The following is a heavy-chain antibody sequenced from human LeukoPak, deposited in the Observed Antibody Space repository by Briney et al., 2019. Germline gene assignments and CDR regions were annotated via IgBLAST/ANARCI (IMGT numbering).Heavy chain of an antibody. CDR2: ISGSGGST. CDR1: GFTFNNYA. Sequence: GGSLRLSCAASGFTFNNYAMTWVRQAPGKGLEWISGISGSGGSTYYADSVKGRFTISRDNAKNSLYLQMNSLRAEDTAIYYCARQSGTMVTTRFDYWGQGTLVTVSS. CDR3: ARQSGTMVTTRFDY. V-gene: IGHV3-23*01. J-gene: IGHJ4*02. D-gene: IGHD4-17*01.